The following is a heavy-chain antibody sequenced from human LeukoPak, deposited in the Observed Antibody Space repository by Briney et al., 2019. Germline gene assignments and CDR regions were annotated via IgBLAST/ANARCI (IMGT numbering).Heavy chain of an antibody. CDR3: ARVLSHDYGDYDWFDP. Sequence: SETLSLTCPVPGGSISSYYWSWIRQPPGKGLEWIGYIYTSGSTNYNPSLKSRVTISVDTSKNQFSLKLSSVTAADTAVYFCARVLSHDYGDYDWFDPWGQGTLVTVSS. CDR1: GGSISSYY. V-gene: IGHV4-4*09. J-gene: IGHJ5*02. D-gene: IGHD4-17*01. CDR2: IYTSGST.